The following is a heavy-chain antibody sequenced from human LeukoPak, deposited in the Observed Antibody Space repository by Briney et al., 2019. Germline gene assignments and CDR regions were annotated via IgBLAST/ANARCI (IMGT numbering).Heavy chain of an antibody. CDR3: ARLSPRRDVVVPAGPFDP. J-gene: IGHJ5*02. D-gene: IGHD2-2*01. CDR2: IYYSGST. CDR1: GGSISSSSYY. V-gene: IGHV4-39*01. Sequence: KPSETLSLTCTVSGGSISSSSYYWGWIRQPPGKGLEWIGSIYYSGSTYYNPSLKSRVTISVDTSKNQFSLKLSSVTAADTAVYYCARLSPRRDVVVPAGPFDPWGQGTLVTVSS.